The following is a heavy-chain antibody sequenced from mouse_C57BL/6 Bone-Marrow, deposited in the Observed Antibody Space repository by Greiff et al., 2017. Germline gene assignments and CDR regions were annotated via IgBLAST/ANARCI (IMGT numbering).Heavy chain of an antibody. CDR2: IDPSDSYT. J-gene: IGHJ2*01. Sequence: VQLQQPGAELVRPGTSVKLSCKASGYTFTSYWMHWVKQRPGQGLEWIGVIDPSDSYTNYNQKFKGKATLTVDTSSSTAYMQLSSLTSEDSAVYYGATPYYGNYVGDYWGQGTTLTVSS. CDR1: GYTFTSYW. V-gene: IGHV1-59*01. D-gene: IGHD2-10*01. CDR3: ATPYYGNYVGDY.